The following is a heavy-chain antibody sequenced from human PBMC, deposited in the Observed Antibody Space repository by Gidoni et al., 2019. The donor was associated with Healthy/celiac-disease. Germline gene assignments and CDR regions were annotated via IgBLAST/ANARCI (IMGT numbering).Heavy chain of an antibody. J-gene: IGHJ4*02. CDR3: AKTSGYSSSWLFDY. CDR2: ISGSGGST. Sequence: EVQLLESGGGLVQPGGSLSLSCAASGFTFRSSAMSWVRQSPGKGLGWDSAISGSGGSTYYADSVKGRFTISRDNSKNTLYLQMNSLRAEDTAVYYCAKTSGYSSSWLFDYWGQGTLVTVSS. CDR1: GFTFRSSA. V-gene: IGHV3-23*01. D-gene: IGHD6-13*01.